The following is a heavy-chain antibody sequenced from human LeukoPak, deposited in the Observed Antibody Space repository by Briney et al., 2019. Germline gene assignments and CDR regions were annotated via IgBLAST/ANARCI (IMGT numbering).Heavy chain of an antibody. D-gene: IGHD5-12*01. CDR1: GYTFVGYY. CDR3: AREYSASEH. J-gene: IGHJ4*02. Sequence: ASVKVSCKASGYTFVGYYLHWGRQAPGQGLEWTAWIDPYTGNTHYAQKFQGRITVTRDTSVSTTYMELSWLTSDDTARYYCAREYSASEHWGQGTLVTVSS. V-gene: IGHV1-2*02. CDR2: IDPYTGNT.